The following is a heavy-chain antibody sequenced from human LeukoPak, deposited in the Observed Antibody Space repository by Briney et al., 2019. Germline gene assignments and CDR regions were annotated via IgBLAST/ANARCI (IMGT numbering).Heavy chain of an antibody. Sequence: VASVKVSCKTSGYTFTGYYMHWVRQAPGQGLEWMGWINPNSGGTNYAQKFQGRVTMTRDTSISTAYMELSRLRSDDTAVYYCARDMVRGVRCLGYWGQGTLVTVSS. CDR3: ARDMVRGVRCLGY. CDR1: GYTFTGYY. J-gene: IGHJ4*02. CDR2: INPNSGGT. V-gene: IGHV1-2*02. D-gene: IGHD3-10*01.